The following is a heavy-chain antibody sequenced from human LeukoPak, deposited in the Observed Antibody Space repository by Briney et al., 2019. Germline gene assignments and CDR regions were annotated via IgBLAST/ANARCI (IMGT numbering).Heavy chain of an antibody. CDR1: RLTFNTYG. CDR3: AKGRQQWWTFDALDI. CDR2: ISYDGSKK. J-gene: IGHJ3*02. Sequence: GGSLRLSCAASRLTFNTYGMHWVRQAPGKGLEWMALISYDGSKKYYADSVKGRFTISRDNSESTLYLQMNSLRPEDTALYYCAKGRQQWWTFDALDIWGQGTVVTVSS. D-gene: IGHD5-18*01. V-gene: IGHV3-30*18.